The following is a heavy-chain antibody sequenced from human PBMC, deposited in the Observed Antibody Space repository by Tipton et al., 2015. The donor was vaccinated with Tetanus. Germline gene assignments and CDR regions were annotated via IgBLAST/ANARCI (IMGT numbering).Heavy chain of an antibody. V-gene: IGHV3-21*04. CDR2: LDASGTYK. Sequence: GSLRLSCAASGFTFSAFSMNWVRQAPGKGLEWVSSLDASGTYKYHADSLKGRFTISRGNAKNSLYLQMNSLRAEDTAVYYCARDAGGPYGDYATFDYWGQGTLVTVSS. J-gene: IGHJ4*02. CDR3: ARDAGGPYGDYATFDY. CDR1: GFTFSAFS. D-gene: IGHD4-17*01.